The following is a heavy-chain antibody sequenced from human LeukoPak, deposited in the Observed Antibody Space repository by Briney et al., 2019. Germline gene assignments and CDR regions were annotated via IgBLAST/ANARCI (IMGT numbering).Heavy chain of an antibody. D-gene: IGHD3-22*01. CDR2: INWNGGST. CDR1: GFTFDDYG. J-gene: IGHJ6*03. V-gene: IGHV3-20*04. CDR3: ARAQFPSGYDSSGTYYYYYYYMDV. Sequence: GGSLRLSCAASGFTFDDYGMSWVRQAPGKGLEWVSGINWNGGSTGYADSVKGRFTISRDNAKNSLYLQMNSLSAEDTALYYCARAQFPSGYDSSGTYYYYYYYMDVWGKGTTVTVSS.